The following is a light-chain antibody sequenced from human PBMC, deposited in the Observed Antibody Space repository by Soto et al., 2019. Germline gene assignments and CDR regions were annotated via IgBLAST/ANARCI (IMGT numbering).Light chain of an antibody. CDR3: MKAKQQRT. V-gene: IGKV2-24*01. CDR1: QGLVSSDGNIY. CDR2: KVS. J-gene: IGKJ5*01. Sequence: DIVMNQTPLSLPVTLGQPASISCKYSQGLVSSDGNIYLNWLQQRPGQPTRLLIYKVSNRFSGVPDIFSSSGAGTEFTLRISRVEDEDVGVYYFMKAKQQRTFGQGTRLEIK.